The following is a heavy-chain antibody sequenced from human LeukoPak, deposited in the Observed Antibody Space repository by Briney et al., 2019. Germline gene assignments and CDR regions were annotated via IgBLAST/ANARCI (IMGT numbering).Heavy chain of an antibody. CDR2: IYYSGST. J-gene: IGHJ4*02. D-gene: IGHD3-22*01. CDR3: ARGDYYDSSGYPLSFDY. CDR1: GGSIISHY. V-gene: IGHV4-59*11. Sequence: SSETLSLTCTVSGGSIISHYWSWIRQPPGKGLEWIGYIYYSGSTNYNPSLKSRVTISVDTSKNQFSLKLSSVTAADTAVYYCARGDYYDSSGYPLSFDYWGQGTLVTVSS.